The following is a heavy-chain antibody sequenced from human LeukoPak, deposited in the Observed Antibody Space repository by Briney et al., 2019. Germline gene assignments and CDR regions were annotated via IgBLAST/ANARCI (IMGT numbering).Heavy chain of an antibody. J-gene: IGHJ5*02. D-gene: IGHD1-1*01. V-gene: IGHV4-34*01. Sequence: SETLSLTCAVYGGSFRGYYWSWIRQPPGKGLEWIGEINHSGSTNYNPSLKSRVTISVDTSKNQFSLKLSSVTAADTAVYYCARERITKYNWFDTWGQGTLVTVSS. CDR1: GGSFRGYY. CDR2: INHSGST. CDR3: ARERITKYNWFDT.